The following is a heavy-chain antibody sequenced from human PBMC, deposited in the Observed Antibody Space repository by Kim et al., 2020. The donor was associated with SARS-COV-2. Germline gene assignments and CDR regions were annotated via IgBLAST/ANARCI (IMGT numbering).Heavy chain of an antibody. CDR3: ARQFTSIDAFDI. J-gene: IGHJ3*02. Sequence: RYSPSFQGQVTISADKSISTAYLQWSSLKASDTAMYYCARQFTSIDAFDIWGQGTMVTVSS. V-gene: IGHV5-51*01.